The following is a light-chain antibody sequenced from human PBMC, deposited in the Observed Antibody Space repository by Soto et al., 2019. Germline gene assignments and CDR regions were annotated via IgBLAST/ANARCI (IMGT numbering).Light chain of an antibody. CDR1: QSVRSY. CDR2: DAS. CDR3: QQRSNWPAT. V-gene: IGKV3-11*01. Sequence: EIVLTQSPVTLSLSPGERATLSCRASQSVRSYLAWYQQKPGQAPRLLIYDASNRATGIPARFSGSGSGTDFTLTISRLEPEDSAVYYCQQRSNWPATFGQGTKVEIK. J-gene: IGKJ1*01.